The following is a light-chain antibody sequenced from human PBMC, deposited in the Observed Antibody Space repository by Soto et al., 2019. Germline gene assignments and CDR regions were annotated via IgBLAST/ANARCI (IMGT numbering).Light chain of an antibody. Sequence: DIQMTQSPSTLSASVGDRVTITCRASQSISSWLAWYQQKPGKAPKLLIYKASSLETVVPSRFSGSGSGTEFTLIISSLQPDDFASYYCQQYGSFSPWTFGQGTKVEIK. CDR3: QQYGSFSPWT. V-gene: IGKV1-5*03. CDR2: KAS. J-gene: IGKJ1*01. CDR1: QSISSW.